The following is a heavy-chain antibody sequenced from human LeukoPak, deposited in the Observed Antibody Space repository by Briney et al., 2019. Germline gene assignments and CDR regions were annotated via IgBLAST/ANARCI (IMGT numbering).Heavy chain of an antibody. CDR2: LNSDGSST. V-gene: IGHV3-74*01. Sequence: GGSLRLSCAASGFTFSDYWMRWVRQAPGKGLVWVSRLNSDGSSTIYADSVKGRFTISRDNAKNTLYLQMNSLRAEDTAVYYCARGLGGTGDYWGQGTLVTVSS. CDR1: GFTFSDYW. D-gene: IGHD3-10*01. CDR3: ARGLGGTGDY. J-gene: IGHJ4*02.